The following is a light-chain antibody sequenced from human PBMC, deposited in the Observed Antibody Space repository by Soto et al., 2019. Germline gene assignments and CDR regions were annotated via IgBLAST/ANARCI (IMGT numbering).Light chain of an antibody. V-gene: IGKV3-15*01. Sequence: IVMTQSPATLSVSPGERATLSCRASQNIYSNVAWYQQRPGQAPRLLIYRASTRATGIPARFSGSGSGTEFTLTISSLQSEDFTVYSCQQYNVWPGWTFGQGTKVEVK. CDR2: RAS. J-gene: IGKJ1*01. CDR3: QQYNVWPGWT. CDR1: QNIYSN.